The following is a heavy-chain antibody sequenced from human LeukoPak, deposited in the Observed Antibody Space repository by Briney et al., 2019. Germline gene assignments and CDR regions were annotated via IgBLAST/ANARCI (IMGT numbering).Heavy chain of an antibody. CDR1: GFTFSDYY. CDR3: ASGNYYGSGSYDY. J-gene: IGHJ4*02. CDR2: ISYDGSNK. Sequence: PGRSLRLSCAASGFTFSDYYMSWIRQAPGKGLEWVAVISYDGSNKYYADSVKGRFTISRDNSKNTLYLQMNSLRAEDTAVYYCASGNYYGSGSYDYWGQGTLVTVSS. D-gene: IGHD3-10*01. V-gene: IGHV3-30-3*01.